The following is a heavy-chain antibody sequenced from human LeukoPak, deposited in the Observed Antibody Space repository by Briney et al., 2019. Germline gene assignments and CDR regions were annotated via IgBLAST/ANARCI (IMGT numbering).Heavy chain of an antibody. Sequence: PSESLSLTRAVDGASFSGYYCRWISQPAGNGLEWIGEINHSGSTNYNPSLKSRVTISVDTSKNQFSLKLSSVTAADTAVYYCARARWLLDYWGQGTLVTVSS. CDR1: GASFSGYY. D-gene: IGHD5-24*01. CDR2: INHSGST. CDR3: ARARWLLDY. J-gene: IGHJ4*02. V-gene: IGHV4-34*01.